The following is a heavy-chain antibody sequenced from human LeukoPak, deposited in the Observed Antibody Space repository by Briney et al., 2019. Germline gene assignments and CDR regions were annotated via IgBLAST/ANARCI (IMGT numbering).Heavy chain of an antibody. D-gene: IGHD2-2*01. CDR1: GFTFSSYG. J-gene: IGHJ4*02. V-gene: IGHV3-30*02. CDR2: IRYDGSNK. Sequence: PGGSLRLSCAASGFTFSSYGMHWVRQAPGKGLEWVAFIRYDGSNKYYADSVKGRFTISRDNSKNTLYLQMNSLRAEDTAVYYCAIGYCSSTSCYAVGDYYFDYWGQGTLVTVSS. CDR3: AIGYCSSTSCYAVGDYYFDY.